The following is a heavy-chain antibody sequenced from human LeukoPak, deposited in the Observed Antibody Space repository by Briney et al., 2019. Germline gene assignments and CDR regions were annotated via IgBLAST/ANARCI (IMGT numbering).Heavy chain of an antibody. D-gene: IGHD5-12*01. CDR1: GGSISSSY. J-gene: IGHJ3*02. CDR2: IYYNGNT. Sequence: SETLSLTCTVSGGSISSSYWSWIRQPPGKGLEWIGYIYYNGNTNYNPSFKGRVTISVDTSKNQFSLTVNSVTAADTAVYYCARNGDSGSPRRGFDIWGQGTMVAVSS. V-gene: IGHV4-59*01. CDR3: ARNGDSGSPRRGFDI.